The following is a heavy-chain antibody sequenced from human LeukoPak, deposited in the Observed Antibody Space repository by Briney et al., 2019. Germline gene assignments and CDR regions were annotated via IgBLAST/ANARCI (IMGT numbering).Heavy chain of an antibody. CDR1: GFTFSGYE. Sequence: PGGSLRLSCAASGFTFSGYEMNWVRQAPGKGLEWVSYISSSGSTIYYADSVKGRFTISRDNSKNTLYLQMNSLRAEDTAVYYCARALHGIAAAGPFFDYWGQGTLVTVSS. D-gene: IGHD6-13*01. J-gene: IGHJ4*02. CDR2: ISSSGSTI. V-gene: IGHV3-48*03. CDR3: ARALHGIAAAGPFFDY.